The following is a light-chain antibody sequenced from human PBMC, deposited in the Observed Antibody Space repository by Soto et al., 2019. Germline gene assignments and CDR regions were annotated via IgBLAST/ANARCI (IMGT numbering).Light chain of an antibody. CDR2: GSS. Sequence: EIVLTQSPGTLSLSPGERATLSCRTSQSVNSNFLAWYQQKPGQAPRLLVYGSSTRAAGVPDRFSGSGSGTDFTLTISSLEPEDFAVYYCRQYGRSPLLYTFGQGTKLGVK. V-gene: IGKV3-20*01. CDR3: RQYGRSPLLYT. J-gene: IGKJ2*01. CDR1: QSVNSNF.